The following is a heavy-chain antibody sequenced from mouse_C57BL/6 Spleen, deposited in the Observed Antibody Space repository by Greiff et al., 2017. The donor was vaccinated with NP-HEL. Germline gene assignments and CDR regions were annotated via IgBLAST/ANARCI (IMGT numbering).Heavy chain of an antibody. Sequence: QVHVKQSGAELARPGASVKLSCKASGYTFTSYGISWVKQRTGQGLEWIGEIYPRSGNTYYNEKFKGKATLTADKSSSKSSMELRSLTSEDSAVYFCSRRYDYDRYFDYWGQGTTLTVSS. CDR2: IYPRSGNT. D-gene: IGHD2-4*01. J-gene: IGHJ2*01. CDR1: GYTFTSYG. V-gene: IGHV1-81*01. CDR3: SRRYDYDRYFDY.